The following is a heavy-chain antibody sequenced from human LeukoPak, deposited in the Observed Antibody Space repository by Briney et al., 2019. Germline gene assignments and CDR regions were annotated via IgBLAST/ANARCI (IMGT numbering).Heavy chain of an antibody. Sequence: SETLSLTCAVYGGSFSGYFWSWIRQPPGKGLEWIGEINHSGSTNHNPSLKSRVTISVDTSKNQFSLKLSSVTAADTAVYCCARVRTYYYGSSGYQYYFDYWGQGTLVTVSS. CDR1: GGSFSGYF. D-gene: IGHD3-22*01. J-gene: IGHJ4*02. CDR2: INHSGST. V-gene: IGHV4-34*01. CDR3: ARVRTYYYGSSGYQYYFDY.